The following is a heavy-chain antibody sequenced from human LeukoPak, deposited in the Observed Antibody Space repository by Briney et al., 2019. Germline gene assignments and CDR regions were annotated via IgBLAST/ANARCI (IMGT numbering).Heavy chain of an antibody. Sequence: GASVKVSCKASGGTFSSYAISWVRQAPGQGFEWMGRIIPILGIANYAQKFQGRVTITADKSTSTAYMELSSLRSEDTAVYYCARGGYYYDSSGYYPGDYWGQGTLVTVSS. CDR1: GGTFSSYA. D-gene: IGHD3-22*01. V-gene: IGHV1-69*04. CDR3: ARGGYYYDSSGYYPGDY. CDR2: IIPILGIA. J-gene: IGHJ4*02.